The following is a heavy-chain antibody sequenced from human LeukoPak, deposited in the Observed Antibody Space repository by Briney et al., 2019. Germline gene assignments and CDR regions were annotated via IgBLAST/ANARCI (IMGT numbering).Heavy chain of an antibody. J-gene: IGHJ4*02. CDR1: GITFSSYW. Sequence: GGSLRLSCAASGITFSSYWMSWVRQAPGKGLEWVANIKQDGSENYYVDSVKGRFTISRDNAKNSLFLQMNSLRAEDTAVHYCAREGQQLPLFDYWGQGTLVTVSS. CDR3: AREGQQLPLFDY. V-gene: IGHV3-7*01. D-gene: IGHD6-13*01. CDR2: IKQDGSEN.